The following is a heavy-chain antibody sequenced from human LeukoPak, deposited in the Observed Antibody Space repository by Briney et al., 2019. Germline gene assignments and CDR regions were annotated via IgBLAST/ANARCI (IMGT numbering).Heavy chain of an antibody. Sequence: SETLSLTCTVSGDSMSSYYWSWIRQPPGKGLEWIAYISYSGSTKYNPSLQNRVTISVDTSKNQFSLKLSSVTAADTAVYYCARVFEYSSYYYYYYMDVWGKGTTVTVSS. J-gene: IGHJ6*03. D-gene: IGHD6-6*01. V-gene: IGHV4-59*08. CDR2: ISYSGST. CDR1: GDSMSSYY. CDR3: ARVFEYSSYYYYYYMDV.